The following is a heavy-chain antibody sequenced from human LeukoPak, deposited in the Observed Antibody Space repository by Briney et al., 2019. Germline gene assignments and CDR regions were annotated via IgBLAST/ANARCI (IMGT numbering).Heavy chain of an antibody. CDR1: GYTFTGYY. J-gene: IGHJ3*02. Sequence: GASVKVSCKASGYTFTGYYMHWVRQAPGQGLDRMGWINPNSGGTNYAQKFQGRVTMTRDTSISTAYMELSRLRSDDTAVYYCARESVVPAAIYGDDAFDIWGQGTMVTVSS. CDR2: INPNSGGT. CDR3: ARESVVPAAIYGDDAFDI. D-gene: IGHD2-2*02. V-gene: IGHV1-2*02.